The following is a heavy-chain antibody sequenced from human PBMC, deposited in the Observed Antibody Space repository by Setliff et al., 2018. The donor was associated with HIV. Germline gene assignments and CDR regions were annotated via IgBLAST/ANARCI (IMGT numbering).Heavy chain of an antibody. CDR3: ARGPSLTTVTTRGDYMDV. J-gene: IGHJ6*03. D-gene: IGHD4-17*01. CDR1: GFTFSSYW. CDR2: IKTDGTST. V-gene: IGHV3-74*01. Sequence: LRLSCAASGFTFSSYWMHWVRQVPGKGLVWVSRIKTDGTSTTYADSVKGRFTISRDDAKNTLYLQMNSLGGEDTAVYYCARGPSLTTVTTRGDYMDVWGKGTTVTVSS.